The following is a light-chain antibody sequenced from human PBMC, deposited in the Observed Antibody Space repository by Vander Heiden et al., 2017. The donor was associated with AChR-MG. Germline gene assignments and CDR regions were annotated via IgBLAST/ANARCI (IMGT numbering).Light chain of an antibody. V-gene: IGLV1-40*01. Sequence: QSVLTQPPSVSGAPGQRVTISCTGSSSNIGAGYDVHWYQQLPGTAPKLLIYSNSNRPSGVPDRFSGSKSGTSASLAITGLQADDETHYYCQSYDNSLSACVFGGGTKLTVL. CDR3: QSYDNSLSACV. CDR1: SSNIGAGYD. J-gene: IGLJ3*02. CDR2: SNS.